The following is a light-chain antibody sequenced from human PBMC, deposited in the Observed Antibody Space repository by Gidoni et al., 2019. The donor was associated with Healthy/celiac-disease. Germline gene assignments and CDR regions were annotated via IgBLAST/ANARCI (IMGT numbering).Light chain of an antibody. V-gene: IGLV2-14*01. CDR3: SSYTSSSTYVV. CDR2: DVS. CDR1: SSDVGGYNY. Sequence: QSALTQPASVSGSSGQSITISCTGTSSDVGGYNYVSWYQQHPGKAPKLMIYDVSNRPSGVSNRFSGSKSGNTASLTISGLQAEDEADYYCSSYTSSSTYVVFGGGTKLTVL. J-gene: IGLJ2*01.